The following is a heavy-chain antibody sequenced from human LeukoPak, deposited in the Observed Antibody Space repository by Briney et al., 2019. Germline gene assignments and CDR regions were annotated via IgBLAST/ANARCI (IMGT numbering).Heavy chain of an antibody. V-gene: IGHV3-30*03. D-gene: IGHD4-23*01. CDR2: ISYDGSDK. J-gene: IGHJ3*01. Sequence: GRSLRLSCAASGFTFSAYAMHWVRQAPGKGLEWVALISYDGSDKYYAGSVKGRFTISRDNSKNTLYLQMDSLRAEDTAVYYCARAEGTLVTWGQGTMVTVSS. CDR3: ARAEGTLVT. CDR1: GFTFSAYA.